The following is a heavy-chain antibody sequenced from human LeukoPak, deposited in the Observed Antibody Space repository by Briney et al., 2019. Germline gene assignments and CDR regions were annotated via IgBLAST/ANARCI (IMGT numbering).Heavy chain of an antibody. V-gene: IGHV1-8*02. J-gene: IGHJ4*02. CDR2: MNPNSGNT. Sequence: ASVKVSCKASGYTFTTYGITWVRQAPGQGLEWMGWMNPNSGNTGYAQKFQGRVTMTRNTSISTAYMELSSLRSEDTAVYYCASGVSGSSFDYWGQGTLVTVSS. CDR1: GYTFTTYG. CDR3: ASGVSGSSFDY. D-gene: IGHD1-26*01.